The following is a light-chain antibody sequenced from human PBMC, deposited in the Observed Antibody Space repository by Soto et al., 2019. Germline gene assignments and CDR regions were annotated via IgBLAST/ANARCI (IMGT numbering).Light chain of an antibody. CDR1: QSVSSSF. CDR3: QQYGSSPGALT. Sequence: ELVLTQSPGTLSLSPGERATLSCRASQSVSSSFLAWYQQKPSQAPRLLIYAASSRATGIPDRFSGSGSGTAFTLTIRRLEPEDFAVYYCQQYGSSPGALTFGGGTKVEIK. J-gene: IGKJ4*01. V-gene: IGKV3-20*01. CDR2: AAS.